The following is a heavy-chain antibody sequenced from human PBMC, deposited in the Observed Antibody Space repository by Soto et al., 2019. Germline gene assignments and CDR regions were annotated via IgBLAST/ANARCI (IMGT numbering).Heavy chain of an antibody. D-gene: IGHD1-1*01. J-gene: IGHJ4*02. CDR3: ARANNWKLDY. V-gene: IGHV4-4*02. CDR2: IYHSGST. CDR1: GGLISNIYW. Sequence: PSETLSLTCAVSGGLISNIYWLSWVRQPPGKGLEWIGEIYHSGSTNYNPSLKSRVSILVDKSKTHFSLELGSMTAADTAVYYCARANNWKLDYWGQGTLVTVSS.